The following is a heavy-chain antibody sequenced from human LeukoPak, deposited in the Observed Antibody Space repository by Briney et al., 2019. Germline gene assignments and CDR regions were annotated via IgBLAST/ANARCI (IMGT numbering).Heavy chain of an antibody. D-gene: IGHD3-22*01. V-gene: IGHV5-51*07. J-gene: IGHJ3*02. Sequence: GESLKISCKGSGYSFTSYWIGWVHQMPGKGLEWMGIIYPGDSDTRYSPSFQGQVTISADKSISTAYLQWSSLKASDTAMYYCARHDRIGYGSGYYSDIWGQGTMVTVSS. CDR3: ARHDRIGYGSGYYSDI. CDR2: IYPGDSDT. CDR1: GYSFTSYW.